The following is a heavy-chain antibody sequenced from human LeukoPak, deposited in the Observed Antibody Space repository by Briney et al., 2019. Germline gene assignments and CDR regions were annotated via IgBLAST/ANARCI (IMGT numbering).Heavy chain of an antibody. CDR3: ARPTYYDNSGYYY. V-gene: IGHV4-39*01. J-gene: IGHJ4*02. D-gene: IGHD3-22*01. CDR1: GDSISRSNFY. CDR2: VHYSGST. Sequence: PSETLSLTRTVSGDSISRSNFYSGWIRQPPRNWLEWVGSVHYSGSTYYNPSLKSRVTISVDTSKNQFSLKLTTVTAADTAVYYCARPTYYDNSGYYYWGQGTLVTVSS.